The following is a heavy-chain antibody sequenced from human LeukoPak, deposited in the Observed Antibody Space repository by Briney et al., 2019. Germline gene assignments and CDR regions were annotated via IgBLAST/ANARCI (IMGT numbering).Heavy chain of an antibody. D-gene: IGHD3-9*01. CDR2: ISAYNGNT. J-gene: IGHJ5*02. Sequence: ASVKVSCKASGYTFTSYGISWVRQAPGQGLEWMGWISAYNGNTNYAQKLQGRVTVTTDTSTSTAYMELRSLRSDDTAVYYCARADYDILTGYSSQDPWGQGTLVSVSS. CDR1: GYTFTSYG. V-gene: IGHV1-18*01. CDR3: ARADYDILTGYSSQDP.